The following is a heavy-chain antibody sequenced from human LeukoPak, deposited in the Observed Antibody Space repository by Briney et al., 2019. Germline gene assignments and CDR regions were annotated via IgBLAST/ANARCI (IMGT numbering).Heavy chain of an antibody. Sequence: GGSLRLSCAAYGFTFSSYGTQWVRQAPDKGLGWVAVIWYDGSNKYYADSVKGRFTISRDNSKNKLYLQMNSLRAEDTAMYYCARDAGSCSGGTCLYFDYWGQGTLVTVSS. CDR2: IWYDGSNK. D-gene: IGHD2-15*01. V-gene: IGHV3-33*01. CDR1: GFTFSSYG. J-gene: IGHJ4*02. CDR3: ARDAGSCSGGTCLYFDY.